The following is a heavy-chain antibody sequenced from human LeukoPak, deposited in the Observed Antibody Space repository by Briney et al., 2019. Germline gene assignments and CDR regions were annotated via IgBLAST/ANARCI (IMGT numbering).Heavy chain of an antibody. J-gene: IGHJ6*03. D-gene: IGHD5-12*01. V-gene: IGHV4-38-2*02. Sequence: SETLSLTCTVSGYSISSGYYWGWIRQPPGKGLEWIGSIYHSGSTYYNPSLKSRVTISVDTSKNQFSLKLSSVTAADTAVYYCARDAGAGGYVRYMDVWGKGTTVTVSS. CDR3: ARDAGAGGYVRYMDV. CDR1: GYSISSGYY. CDR2: IYHSGST.